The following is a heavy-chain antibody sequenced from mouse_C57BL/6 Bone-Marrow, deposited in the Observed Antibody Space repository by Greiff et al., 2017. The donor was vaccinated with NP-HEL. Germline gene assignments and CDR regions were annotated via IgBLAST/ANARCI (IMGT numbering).Heavy chain of an antibody. CDR1: GFTFSDYY. Sequence: EVQVVESGGGLVQPGGSLKLSCAASGFTFSDYYMYWVRQTPEKRLEWVAYISNGGGSTYYPDTVKGRFTISRDNAKNTLYLQMSRLKSEDTAMYYCARGGDYSDYWGQGTTLTVSS. J-gene: IGHJ2*01. V-gene: IGHV5-12*01. D-gene: IGHD1-1*01. CDR3: ARGGDYSDY. CDR2: ISNGGGST.